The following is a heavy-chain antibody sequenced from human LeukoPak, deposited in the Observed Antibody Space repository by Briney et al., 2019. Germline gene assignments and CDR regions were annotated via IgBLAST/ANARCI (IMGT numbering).Heavy chain of an antibody. CDR3: AKDGGLAAAGTWGY. D-gene: IGHD6-13*01. J-gene: IGHJ4*02. Sequence: GGSLRLSCAASGFTFSSYAMSWVRQAPGKGLEWVSAISGSGGSTYYADSVEGRFTISRDNSKNTLYLQMNSLRAEDTAVYYCAKDGGLAAAGTWGYWGQGTLVTVSS. CDR2: ISGSGGST. V-gene: IGHV3-23*01. CDR1: GFTFSSYA.